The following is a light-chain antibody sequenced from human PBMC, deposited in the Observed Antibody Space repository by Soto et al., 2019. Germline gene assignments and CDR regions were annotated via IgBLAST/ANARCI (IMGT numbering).Light chain of an antibody. V-gene: IGKV1-27*01. CDR1: RDISNY. CDR2: GAS. Sequence: DIQVTQSPSSLSASLGDRVSITCRASRDISNYLAWYQQKPGQVPRLLISGASSLHSGVPSRFSGSRSGTDFNLTISRLQPDDIAPYLCQKYDTAPLTFGGGTK. CDR3: QKYDTAPLT. J-gene: IGKJ4*01.